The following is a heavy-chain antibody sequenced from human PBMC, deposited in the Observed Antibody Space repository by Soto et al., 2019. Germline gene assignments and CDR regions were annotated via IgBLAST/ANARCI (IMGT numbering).Heavy chain of an antibody. V-gene: IGHV3-74*01. Sequence: EVQLVESGGGLVQPGGSLRLSCEASRGAFGDYWMHWVRQAPGKGLVWVLRINRDANDIIYADSVKGRFTASRDNAKKMRFLQMKCLSVGVTAVYYCARDVPHKGCVSWGQGDLVTVS. CDR1: RGAFGDYW. J-gene: IGHJ5*02. CDR2: INRDANDI. CDR3: ARDVPHKGCVS. D-gene: IGHD3-10*02.